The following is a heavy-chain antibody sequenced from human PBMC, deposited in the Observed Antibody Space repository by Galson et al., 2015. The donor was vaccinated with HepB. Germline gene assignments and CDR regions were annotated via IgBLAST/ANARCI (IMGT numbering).Heavy chain of an antibody. CDR3: AKIWFGETRDVFDY. CDR1: GFTFSSYG. Sequence: SLRLSCAASGFTFSSYGMHWVRQAPGKGLEWVAVISYDGSNKYYADSVKGRFTISRDNSKNTLYLQMNSLRAEDTAVYYCAKIWFGETRDVFDYWGQGTLVTVSS. D-gene: IGHD3-10*01. J-gene: IGHJ4*02. CDR2: ISYDGSNK. V-gene: IGHV3-30*18.